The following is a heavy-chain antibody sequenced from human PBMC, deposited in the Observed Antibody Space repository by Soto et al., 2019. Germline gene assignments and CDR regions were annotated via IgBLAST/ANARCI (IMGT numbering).Heavy chain of an antibody. Sequence: QVQLQQWGAGLLKPSETLSLTCAVYGGSFSGYYWSWIRQPPGKGLEWIGEINHSGSTNYNPSLKSRVTISVDTSKNQFSLKLSSVTAADTAVYYCARGGDGRYFDWLLLRPSFDYWGQGTLVTVSS. V-gene: IGHV4-34*01. CDR3: ARGGDGRYFDWLLLRPSFDY. D-gene: IGHD3-9*01. CDR2: INHSGST. J-gene: IGHJ4*02. CDR1: GGSFSGYY.